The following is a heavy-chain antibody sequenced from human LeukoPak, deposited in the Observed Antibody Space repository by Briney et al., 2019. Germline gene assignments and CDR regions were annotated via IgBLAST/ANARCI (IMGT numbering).Heavy chain of an antibody. D-gene: IGHD3-22*01. Sequence: SETLSLTCTVSGGSISSYYWSWIRQPAGKGLEWIGRIYTSGSTNYNPSLKSRVTMSVDTSKNQFSLKLSSVTAADTAVYYCARESSDYYDSSGYYYMDVWGKGTTVTVSS. V-gene: IGHV4-4*07. CDR1: GGSISSYY. J-gene: IGHJ6*03. CDR3: ARESSDYYDSSGYYYMDV. CDR2: IYTSGST.